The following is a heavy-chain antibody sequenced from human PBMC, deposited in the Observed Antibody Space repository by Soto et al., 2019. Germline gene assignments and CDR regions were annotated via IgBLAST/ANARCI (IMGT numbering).Heavy chain of an antibody. Sequence: GASVKVSCKASGYTFTSYDINWVRQATGQGLEWMGWMNPNSGNTGYAQKFQGRVTMTRNTSISTAYMELSSLRSEDTAVHYCARGLRELGYCSGGSCYSSYYFDYWGQGTLVTVSS. J-gene: IGHJ4*02. D-gene: IGHD2-15*01. CDR1: GYTFTSYD. CDR2: MNPNSGNT. V-gene: IGHV1-8*01. CDR3: ARGLRELGYCSGGSCYSSYYFDY.